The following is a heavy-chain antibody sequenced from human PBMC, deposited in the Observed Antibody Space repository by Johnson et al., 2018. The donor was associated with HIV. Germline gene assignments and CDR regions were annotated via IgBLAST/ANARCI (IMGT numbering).Heavy chain of an antibody. D-gene: IGHD2-2*01. Sequence: VQLVESGGGVVQPGGSLRLSCAASGFTFSSYDMHWVRQATGKGLEWVSAIGTAGDTYYPGSVKGRFTISRENAKNSLYLQMNSLRAGDTAVYYCARARCSSTSCDDAFDIWGQGTMVTVSS. CDR3: ARARCSSTSCDDAFDI. V-gene: IGHV3-13*01. J-gene: IGHJ3*02. CDR2: IGTAGDT. CDR1: GFTFSSYD.